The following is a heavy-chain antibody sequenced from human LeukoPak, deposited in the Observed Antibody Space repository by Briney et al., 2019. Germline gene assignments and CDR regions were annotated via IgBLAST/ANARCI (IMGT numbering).Heavy chain of an antibody. D-gene: IGHD3-22*01. V-gene: IGHV4-34*01. CDR3: AKDGCGDYYDSSGRCDY. CDR2: MNHGGGS. J-gene: IGHJ4*02. CDR1: GGSLSEYY. Sequence: PSETLSLTCAVYGGSLSEYYWTWIRQSPGKGLEWIGEMNHGGGSNYNPSLKSRVTISVDTSKNQFSLRLRSVIAADTAVYYCAKDGCGDYYDSSGRCDYWGQGTLVTVSS.